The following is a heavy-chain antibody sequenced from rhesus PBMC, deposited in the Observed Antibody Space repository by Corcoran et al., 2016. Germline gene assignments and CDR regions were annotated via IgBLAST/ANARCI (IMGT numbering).Heavy chain of an antibody. CDR1: GFSLTTTGMG. J-gene: IGHJ6*01. Sequence: QVTLKESGPALVKPTQTLTLTCTFSGFSLTTTGMGVGWIRQPPGKALEWLALIYWDDDKRYSTSLKSRLTISKDTSKNPVLLTMTNMDPMDTATYYCTRGGYGSSYGLDSWGQGVVVTVSS. CDR3: TRGGYGSSYGLDS. V-gene: IGHV2-152*01. CDR2: IYWDDDK. D-gene: IGHD4-29*01.